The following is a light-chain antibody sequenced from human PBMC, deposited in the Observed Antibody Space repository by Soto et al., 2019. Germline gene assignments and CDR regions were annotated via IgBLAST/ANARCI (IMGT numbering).Light chain of an antibody. V-gene: IGLV2-14*01. Sequence: QSVVTQPASVSGSPGQSITISCTGTSSDVGGYDYVSWYQQYPGKAPRLIIYEVSNRPSGVSNRFSGSKSGNTASLTISGLRAEDEGDYFCSSYTGTSALILFGGGTKVTAL. J-gene: IGLJ2*01. CDR3: SSYTGTSALIL. CDR2: EVS. CDR1: SSDVGGYDY.